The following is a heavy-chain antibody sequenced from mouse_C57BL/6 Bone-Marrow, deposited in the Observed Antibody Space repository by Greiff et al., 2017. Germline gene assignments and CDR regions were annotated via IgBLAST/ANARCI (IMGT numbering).Heavy chain of an antibody. CDR2: FYPGSGSI. J-gene: IGHJ2*01. CDR3: ARREERGYYLDY. V-gene: IGHV1-62-2*01. Sequence: QVQLQQSGAELVKPGASVKLSCKASGYTFTEYTIPWVKQRSGQGLGWIGWFYPGSGSIKSNEKFKDKATLTADKSSSTVYMGLSRLTSEVSAVYFCARREERGYYLDYWGQGTTLTVSS. CDR1: GYTFTEYT.